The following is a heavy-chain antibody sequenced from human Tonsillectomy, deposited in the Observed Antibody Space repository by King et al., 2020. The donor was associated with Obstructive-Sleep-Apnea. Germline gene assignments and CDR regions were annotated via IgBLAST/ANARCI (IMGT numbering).Heavy chain of an antibody. Sequence: VQLQQWGAGLLKPSETLFLTCAVYGGSFSGYYWSWIRQTPGKGLEGIWEINHSGRPNYNPSLKSRVTISVDTSRNQFSLKLSAVTAAETAVYYCARGKARNYYDSSGHRQPFDYWGQGTLVTVSS. D-gene: IGHD3-22*01. CDR1: GGSFSGYY. V-gene: IGHV4-34*01. CDR2: INHSGRP. CDR3: ARGKARNYYDSSGHRQPFDY. J-gene: IGHJ4*02.